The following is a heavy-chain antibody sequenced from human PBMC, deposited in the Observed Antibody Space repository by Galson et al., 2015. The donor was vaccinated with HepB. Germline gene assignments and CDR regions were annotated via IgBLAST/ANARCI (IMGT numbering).Heavy chain of an antibody. Sequence: SLRLSCAASGFTFSSYGMHWVRQAPGKGLEWVAVTSYDGSNKYYADSVKGRFTISRDNSKNTLYLQMNSLRAEDTAVYYCAKDTSTIFGVDITYGMDVWGQGTTVTVSS. V-gene: IGHV3-30*18. D-gene: IGHD3-3*01. CDR1: GFTFSSYG. CDR2: TSYDGSNK. CDR3: AKDTSTIFGVDITYGMDV. J-gene: IGHJ6*02.